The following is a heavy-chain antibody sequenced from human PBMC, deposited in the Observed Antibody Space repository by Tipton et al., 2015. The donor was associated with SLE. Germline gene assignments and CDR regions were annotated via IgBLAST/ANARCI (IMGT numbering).Heavy chain of an antibody. V-gene: IGHV4-59*12. J-gene: IGHJ4*02. D-gene: IGHD3-10*01. CDR3: ARGEFPDY. Sequence: TLSLTCSVSGGSIRDYFWGWIRQAPGKGPEWIGHMFDSGDTNYNPSLKGRVTISVDTSKNQSSLKMKSVTAADTAVYYCARGEFPDYWGQGILVTVSS. CDR1: GGSIRDYF. CDR2: MFDSGDT.